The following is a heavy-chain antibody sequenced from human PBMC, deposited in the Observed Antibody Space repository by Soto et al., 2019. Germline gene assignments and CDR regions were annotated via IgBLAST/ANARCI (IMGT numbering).Heavy chain of an antibody. V-gene: IGHV4-4*02. Sequence: SETRSLSCTVSGGSMSSSNWWKWVRQSPGKGLEWMGETHHSGRTNYNPSLKSRVTISVDKSKIHFSLKLTSVTAANMAVYYCARAEATVHAYWGQGTLDTVSS. D-gene: IGHD4-4*01. J-gene: IGHJ4*02. CDR2: THHSGRT. CDR3: ARAEATVHAY. CDR1: GGSMSSSNW.